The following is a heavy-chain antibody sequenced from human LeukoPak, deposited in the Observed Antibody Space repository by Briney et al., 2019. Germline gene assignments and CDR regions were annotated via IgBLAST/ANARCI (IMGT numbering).Heavy chain of an antibody. CDR1: GFTFSSNW. CDR3: AREYYDSSGYLIDY. Sequence: PGGSLRLSCAASGFTFSSNWMHWVRQAPGKGLEWVSVIYSGGSTYYADSVKGRFTISRDNSKNTLYLQMNSLRAEDTAVYYCAREYYDSSGYLIDYWGQGTLVTVSS. J-gene: IGHJ4*02. V-gene: IGHV3-53*01. D-gene: IGHD3-22*01. CDR2: IYSGGST.